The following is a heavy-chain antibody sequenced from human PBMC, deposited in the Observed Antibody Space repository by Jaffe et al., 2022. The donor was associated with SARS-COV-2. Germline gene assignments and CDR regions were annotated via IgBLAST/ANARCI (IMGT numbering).Heavy chain of an antibody. CDR1: GFTFSSYL. D-gene: IGHD1-1*01. Sequence: EVQLVESGGGLVQPGGSLRLSCAASGFTFSSYLMHWVRQVPGKGLVWVSRIYSDGSKKGYADSVKGRFTISRDNAKNTLYLQMSSLRDEDTGIYHCTRESDPGGLEWGQGTMVTVSS. V-gene: IGHV3-74*01. J-gene: IGHJ4*02. CDR2: IYSDGSKK. CDR3: TRESDPGGLE.